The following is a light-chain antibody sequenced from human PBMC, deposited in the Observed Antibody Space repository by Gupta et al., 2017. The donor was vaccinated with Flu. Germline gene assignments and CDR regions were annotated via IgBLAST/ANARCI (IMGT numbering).Light chain of an antibody. CDR2: DVS. V-gene: IGLV2-14*01. Sequence: QSALTQPASVSGSPGQSITISCTGTSSDVGGYNYVSWYQQHPGKAPKLMIYDVSNRPSGVSNRFSGSKSGNTASLTISGLQAEDEADYYCSSYTSSSTVVFGSGTKFTVL. CDR3: SSYTSSSTVV. CDR1: SSDVGGYNY. J-gene: IGLJ1*01.